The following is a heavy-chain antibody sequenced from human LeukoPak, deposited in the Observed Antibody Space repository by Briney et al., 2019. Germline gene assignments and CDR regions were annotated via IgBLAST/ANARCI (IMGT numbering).Heavy chain of an antibody. CDR2: IRGSDGST. V-gene: IGHV3-23*01. D-gene: IGHD4-17*01. CDR1: GFPFSTYA. CDR3: AKDVYGDYGGLDY. J-gene: IGHJ4*02. Sequence: PGGSLRLSCAASGFPFSTYAMSWVRQAPGKGLEWVSSIRGSDGSTYYADSVKGRFAISRDNSKNRLYLQMNSLRAEDTAVYYCAKDVYGDYGGLDYWGQGTLVTVSS.